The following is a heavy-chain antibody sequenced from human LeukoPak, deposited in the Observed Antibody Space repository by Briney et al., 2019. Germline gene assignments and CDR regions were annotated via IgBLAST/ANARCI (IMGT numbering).Heavy chain of an antibody. V-gene: IGHV3-7*01. CDR1: GLALSTNW. CDR3: VRGGGSGWPFAK. Sequence: GGSLRLSCAASGLALSTNWMSWVRPFPGMGLEWVANINPDGREQNYVDSVKGRFTISRDNAKNSVYLQMNSLRAEDTALYYCVRGGGSGWPFAKWGPGTLVTVCS. J-gene: IGHJ4*02. D-gene: IGHD6-19*01. CDR2: INPDGREQ.